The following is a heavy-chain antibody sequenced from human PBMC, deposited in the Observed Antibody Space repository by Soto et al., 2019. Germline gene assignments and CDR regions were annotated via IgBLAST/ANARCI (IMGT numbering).Heavy chain of an antibody. Sequence: HLVQSGPEVKKPGASITVSCKTSGDTFTNFGLSWVRQAPGQGREWMGWIATYNSNRNYAQKFQVGLTPTTDTPTSTAYMELKSLRYDDTAGYYCATVLRGVVNWFDPWGQGTLVTVSS. D-gene: IGHD3-10*01. CDR3: ATVLRGVVNWFDP. V-gene: IGHV1-18*01. CDR2: IATYNSNR. CDR1: GDTFTNFG. J-gene: IGHJ5*02.